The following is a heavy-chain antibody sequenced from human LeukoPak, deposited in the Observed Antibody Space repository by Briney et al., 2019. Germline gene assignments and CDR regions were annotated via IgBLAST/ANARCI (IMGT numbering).Heavy chain of an antibody. Sequence: GGSLRLSCAASGFTFSSYSMNSVRQAPGKGLEGVSYISSSSSTIYYADSVKGRFNISRDNDKNSLYLKMNSLRAEDTAVYYCARDPDDILTGYYYYYGMDVWGQGTTVTVSS. CDR2: ISSSSSTI. V-gene: IGHV3-48*01. CDR1: GFTFSSYS. D-gene: IGHD3-9*01. CDR3: ARDPDDILTGYYYYYGMDV. J-gene: IGHJ6*02.